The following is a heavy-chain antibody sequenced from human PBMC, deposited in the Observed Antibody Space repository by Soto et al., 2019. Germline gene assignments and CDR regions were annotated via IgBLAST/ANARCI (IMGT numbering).Heavy chain of an antibody. CDR1: GGSISSYY. CDR2: IYYSGST. D-gene: IGHD2-15*01. V-gene: IGHV4-59*08. J-gene: IGHJ4*02. CDR3: ARHKDMEVDF. Sequence: QVQLQESGPGLVKPSETLSLTCTVSGGSISSYYWSWIRQPPGKGLEWIGYIYYSGSTNYNPSLMNRVTISVDPSKNQASLKLSSVTAADTAVYYCARHKDMEVDFWGQGTLVTVSS.